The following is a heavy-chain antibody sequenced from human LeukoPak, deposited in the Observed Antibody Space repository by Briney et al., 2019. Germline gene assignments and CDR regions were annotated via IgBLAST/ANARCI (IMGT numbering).Heavy chain of an antibody. D-gene: IGHD3-10*01. V-gene: IGHV4-34*01. J-gene: IGHJ5*02. CDR2: INHSGST. CDR1: GGSFSGYY. CDR3: ARGQSITMVRGVIITSPSYWFDP. Sequence: SETLSLTCAVYGGSFSGYYWSWIRQPPGKGLEWIGEINHSGSTNHNPSLQSRVTISVDTSKNQFSLKLSSVTAADTAVYYCARGQSITMVRGVIITSPSYWFDPWGQGTLVTVSS.